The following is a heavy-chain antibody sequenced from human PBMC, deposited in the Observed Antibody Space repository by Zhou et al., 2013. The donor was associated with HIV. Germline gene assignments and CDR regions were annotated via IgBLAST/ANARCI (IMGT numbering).Heavy chain of an antibody. V-gene: IGHV1-18*01. J-gene: IGHJ5*02. CDR1: GYTFTRYG. Sequence: QVQLVQSGAEVKKPGASVTVSCKASGYTFTRYGISWVRQAPGQGLEWMGWISAYNGNANYAQKLQGRVTLTTDTSTTTAYMELKSLTSDDTAIYYCARREGYYDSSGYYWFDPWGQGTLVTVSS. CDR2: ISAYNGNA. CDR3: ARREGYYDSSGYYWFDP. D-gene: IGHD3-22*01.